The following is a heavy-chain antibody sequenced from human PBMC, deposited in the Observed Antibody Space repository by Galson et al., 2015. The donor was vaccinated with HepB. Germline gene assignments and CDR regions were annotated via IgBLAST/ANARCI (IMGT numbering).Heavy chain of an antibody. J-gene: IGHJ6*02. Sequence: SLRLSCAASGFTFSHYAMSWVRQAPGKGLEWVSVIRGSGDVTFYAGSVRGRFTISRDSSRNTLSLQLNSLGAEDTAVYYCAKHSGSGNPFYYAMDVWGQGTTLTVSS. D-gene: IGHD3-10*01. V-gene: IGHV3-23*01. CDR3: AKHSGSGNPFYYAMDV. CDR1: GFTFSHYA. CDR2: IRGSGDVT.